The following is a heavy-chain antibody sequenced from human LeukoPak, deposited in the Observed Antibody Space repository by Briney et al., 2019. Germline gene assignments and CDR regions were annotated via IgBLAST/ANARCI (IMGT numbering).Heavy chain of an antibody. CDR3: ARFADYGNGLDY. Sequence: GGSLRLSCAASGFTVSSNYMSWVRQAPGKGLEWVSVIYSGGSTYYADSVKGRFTISRDNSKNTLYLQMNSLRAEDTAVYYCARFADYGNGLDYWGQGTLVTVSS. J-gene: IGHJ4*02. CDR2: IYSGGST. CDR1: GFTVSSNY. V-gene: IGHV3-53*01. D-gene: IGHD4-17*01.